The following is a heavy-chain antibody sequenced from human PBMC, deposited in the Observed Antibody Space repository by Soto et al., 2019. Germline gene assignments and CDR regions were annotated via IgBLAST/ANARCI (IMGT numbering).Heavy chain of an antibody. D-gene: IGHD4-4*01. CDR1: GFTFSSYA. J-gene: IGHJ6*02. CDR2: ISGSGGST. CDR3: AKDQDSNYAQAYYYGMDV. Sequence: GGSLRLSCAASGFTFSSYAIIFVGHSPCKWREWVSAISGSGGSTYYADSVKGRFTISRDNSKNTLYLQMNSLRAEDTAVYYCAKDQDSNYAQAYYYGMDVWGQGTTVTVSS. V-gene: IGHV3-23*01.